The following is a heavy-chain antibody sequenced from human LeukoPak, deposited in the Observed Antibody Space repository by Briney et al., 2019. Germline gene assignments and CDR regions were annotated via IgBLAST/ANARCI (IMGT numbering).Heavy chain of an antibody. CDR1: GFTFSSYG. J-gene: IGHJ6*03. CDR3: AKDAYWADYYYYYMDV. V-gene: IGHV3-23*01. CDR2: ISGSGGST. Sequence: QPGGSLRLSCAASGFTFSSYGMSWVRQAPGKGLEWVSAISGSGGSTYYADSVKGRFTISRDNSKNTLYLQMNSLRAEDTAVYYCAKDAYWADYYYYYMDVWGKGTTVTISS. D-gene: IGHD2-15*01.